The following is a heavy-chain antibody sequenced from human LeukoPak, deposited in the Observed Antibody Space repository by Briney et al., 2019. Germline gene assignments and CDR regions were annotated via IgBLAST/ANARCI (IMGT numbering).Heavy chain of an antibody. CDR2: IYYSGST. D-gene: IGHD6-19*01. CDR3: ATQLAVAGIGWFDP. CDR1: GGSISSSSYY. J-gene: IGHJ5*02. V-gene: IGHV4-39*01. Sequence: SETLSLTCTVSGGSISSSSYYWGCVRQPPGKGLDWTGSIYYSGSTYYNPSLKSRVTISVDTSKNQFSLKLSSVTAADTAVYYCATQLAVAGIGWFDPWGQGTLVTVSS.